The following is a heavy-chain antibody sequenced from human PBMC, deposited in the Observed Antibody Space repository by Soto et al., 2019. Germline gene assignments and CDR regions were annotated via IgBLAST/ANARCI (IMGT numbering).Heavy chain of an antibody. J-gene: IGHJ4*02. CDR3: ASISGGDCYDY. CDR2: IYYSGST. CDR1: GGSISSYY. D-gene: IGHD2-8*02. V-gene: IGHV4-59*01. Sequence: SETLSLTCTVSGGSISSYYWSWIRQPPGKGLEWIGYIYYSGSTNYNPSLKSRVTISVDTSKNQFSLKLSSVTAADTAVYYCASISGGDCYDYWGQGTLVTVSS.